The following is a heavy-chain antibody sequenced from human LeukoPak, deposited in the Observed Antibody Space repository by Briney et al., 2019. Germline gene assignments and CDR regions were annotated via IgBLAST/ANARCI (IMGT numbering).Heavy chain of an antibody. V-gene: IGHV1-46*01. Sequence: ASVKVSCKASGYTFTSYYMHWVRQAPGQGLEWMGIINPSGGSTSYAQQIQGRVTMTRDTSTSTVYMELSSLISEDTALYYCARSGDSHGAGYWGQGNRLTVSS. CDR3: ARSGDSHGAGY. CDR2: INPSGGST. J-gene: IGHJ1*01. CDR1: GYTFTSYY. D-gene: IGHD3-10*01.